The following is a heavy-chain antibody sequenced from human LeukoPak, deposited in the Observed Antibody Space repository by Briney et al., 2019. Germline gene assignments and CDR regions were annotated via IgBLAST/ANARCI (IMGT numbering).Heavy chain of an antibody. CDR2: FDPEDGET. CDR1: GYTLTELS. J-gene: IGHJ4*02. V-gene: IGHV1-24*01. Sequence: GASVKVSCKVSGYTLTELSMHWVRQAPGKGLEWMGGFDPEDGETIYAQKFQGRVTMTRDTSTSTVYMELSSLRSEDTAVYYCARVFLDDSMTWDYWGQGTLVTVSS. CDR3: ARVFLDDSMTWDY. D-gene: IGHD3-22*01.